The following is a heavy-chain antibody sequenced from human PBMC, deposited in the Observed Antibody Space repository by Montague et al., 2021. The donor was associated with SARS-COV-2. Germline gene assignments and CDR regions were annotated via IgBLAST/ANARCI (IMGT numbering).Heavy chain of an antibody. J-gene: IGHJ3*01. CDR1: GFSFSTYN. V-gene: IGHV3-48*03. D-gene: IGHD5-18*01. Sequence: SLRLSCAGTGFSFSTYNTSWVRQAPGKGLEWISHMSAGGNTRYYADSVKGRFTVSRDNAKNSLYLQMDSLRAEDTAVYYCAVYTAVVLGQGTMVTVSS. CDR2: MSAGGNTR. CDR3: AVYTAVV.